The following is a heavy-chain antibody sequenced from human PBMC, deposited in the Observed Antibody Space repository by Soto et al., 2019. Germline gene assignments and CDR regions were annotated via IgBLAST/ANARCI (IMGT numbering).Heavy chain of an antibody. CDR3: ARGRYCLTGRCFPNWSDS. CDR1: GDSISNLDYF. CDR2: IYKSATT. J-gene: IGHJ5*01. Sequence: SETLSLTCSVSGDSISNLDYFWAWIRQPPGQALEYIGYIYKSATTYYNPSFESRVAISVDTSKSQFSLNVTSVTAADTAVYFCARGRYCLTGRCFPNWSDSWGQGALVTVSS. V-gene: IGHV4-30-4*01. D-gene: IGHD7-27*01.